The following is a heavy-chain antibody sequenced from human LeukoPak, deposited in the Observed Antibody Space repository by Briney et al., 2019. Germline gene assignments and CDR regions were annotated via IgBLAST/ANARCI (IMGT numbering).Heavy chain of an antibody. CDR3: ARGGITMIEGY. J-gene: IGHJ4*02. Sequence: GASVKVSCKASGYTLTSYGISWVRQDPGQGLEWMGWTSAYNGNTDYAQKFQGRVSVTTDTSTSTVYMELRSLRSDDTAVYYCARGGITMIEGYWGQGTLVTVSS. V-gene: IGHV1-18*01. CDR2: TSAYNGNT. D-gene: IGHD3-22*01. CDR1: GYTLTSYG.